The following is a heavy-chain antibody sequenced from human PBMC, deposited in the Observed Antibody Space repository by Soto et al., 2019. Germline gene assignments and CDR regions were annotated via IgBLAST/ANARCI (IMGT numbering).Heavy chain of an antibody. CDR1: GYSFTEFG. CDR3: ARVYYVPLAGRYFDP. V-gene: IGHV1-3*04. Sequence: QIHLVQSGADVKKPGASVTISCQTSGYSFTEFGLHWVRQAPGHRLEWLGWVNTGNGDTRYPQNLQGRITITRDTAATTAYMQLNSLRSEHTAVYNCARVYYVPLAGRYFDPWGQGTWITVSS. D-gene: IGHD3-9*01. CDR2: VNTGNGDT. J-gene: IGHJ5*02.